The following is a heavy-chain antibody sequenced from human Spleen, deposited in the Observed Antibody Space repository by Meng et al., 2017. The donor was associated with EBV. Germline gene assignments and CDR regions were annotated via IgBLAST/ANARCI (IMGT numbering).Heavy chain of an antibody. J-gene: IGHJ4*02. CDR1: GGTLSRDA. V-gene: IGHV1-69*12. CDR2: LIPVSGAP. D-gene: IGHD5-18*01. Sequence: QGQLGHSGVEAQKPGSWVEVSSKSPGGTLSRDAVSWARQAPGQGLEWLGGLIPVSGAPNYAQKFQDRVTITAHESTSTHYIHLSSLRSEDTAVYYCASESRRGYTPDYWGPGTLVTVSS. CDR3: ASESRRGYTPDY.